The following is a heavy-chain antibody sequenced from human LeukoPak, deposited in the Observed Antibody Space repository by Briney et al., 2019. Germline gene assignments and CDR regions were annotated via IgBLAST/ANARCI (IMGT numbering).Heavy chain of an antibody. CDR2: ISGSGGST. CDR3: AKSRRLGELSLYGGIDFDY. V-gene: IGHV3-23*01. Sequence: GGSLRLSCAASGFTFSDYYMTWIRQAPGKGLEWVSAISGSGGSTYYADSVKGRFTISRDNSKNTLYLQMNSLRAEDTAVYYCAKSRRLGELSLYGGIDFDYWGQGTLVTVSS. D-gene: IGHD3-16*02. CDR1: GFTFSDYY. J-gene: IGHJ4*02.